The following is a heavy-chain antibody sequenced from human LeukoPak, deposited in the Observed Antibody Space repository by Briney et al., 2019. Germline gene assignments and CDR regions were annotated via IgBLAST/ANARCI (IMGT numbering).Heavy chain of an antibody. CDR3: ARAYRSLYYYYYYLDV. CDR1: GYTFTSYD. D-gene: IGHD6-13*01. Sequence: ASVKVSCKASGYTFTSYDINWVRQATGQGLEWMGWMNPNSGNTGYAQKCQGRVTMTRNASISTAYMELSSLRSEDTAVYYCARAYRSLYYYYYYLDVWGKGTTVTISS. CDR2: MNPNSGNT. V-gene: IGHV1-8*01. J-gene: IGHJ6*03.